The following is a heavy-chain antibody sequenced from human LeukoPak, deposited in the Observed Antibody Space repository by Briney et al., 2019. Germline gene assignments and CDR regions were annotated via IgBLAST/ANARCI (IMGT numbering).Heavy chain of an antibody. CDR1: GFTFSSYD. CDR3: ARGRVYCSSTSCCYWFDP. D-gene: IGHD2-2*01. J-gene: IGHJ5*02. CDR2: IGTAGDT. V-gene: IGHV3-13*01. Sequence: QPGRSLRLSCAASGFTFSSYDMHWVRQATGKGLEWVSAIGTAGDTYYPGSVKGRFTISRENAKNSLYLQMNSLRAGDTAVYYCARGRVYCSSTSCCYWFDPWGQGTLVTVSS.